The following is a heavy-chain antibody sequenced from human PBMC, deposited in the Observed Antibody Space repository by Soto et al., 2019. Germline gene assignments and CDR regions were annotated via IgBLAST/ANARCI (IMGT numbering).Heavy chain of an antibody. CDR2: ISAYNGNT. CDR1: GYTFTSYG. Sequence: ASVKVSCKASGYTFTSYGISWVRQAPGQGLERMGWISAYNGNTNYAQKLQGRVTITADKSTSTAYMELSSLRSEDTAVYYCARKGPTQYVDYWGQGTLVTVS. J-gene: IGHJ4*02. V-gene: IGHV1-18*01. CDR3: ARKGPTQYVDY.